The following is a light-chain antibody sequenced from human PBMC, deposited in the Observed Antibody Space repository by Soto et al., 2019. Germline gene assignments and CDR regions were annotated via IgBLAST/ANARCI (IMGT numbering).Light chain of an antibody. J-gene: IGLJ2*01. CDR2: EVS. CDR1: SSDVGGYNY. CDR3: SSSAGSNNLGV. Sequence: QSALTQPPSASGSPGQSVTISCTGTSSDVGGYNYVSWYQQHPGKAPKLMIYEVSKRPSGVPDRLSGSKSGNTAALTVSGLQAEEEADYYCSSSAGSNNLGVFGGGTKLTVL. V-gene: IGLV2-8*01.